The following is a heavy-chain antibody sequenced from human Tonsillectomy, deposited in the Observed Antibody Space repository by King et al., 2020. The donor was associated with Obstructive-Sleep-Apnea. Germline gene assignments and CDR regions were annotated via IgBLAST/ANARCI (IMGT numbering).Heavy chain of an antibody. J-gene: IGHJ4*02. CDR1: GGSISTYY. V-gene: IGHV4-59*01. CDR2: IYYSGST. CDR3: ARGGYYYFDY. Sequence: VQLQESGPGLVKPSETLSLTCTVSGGSISTYYWSWIRQPPGKGLEWIGYIYYSGSTKYNPSLKSRVTISVDTSKSQFSLMLNSVTAADTAVYYCARGGYYYFDYWGQGTLVTVSS. D-gene: IGHD3-3*01.